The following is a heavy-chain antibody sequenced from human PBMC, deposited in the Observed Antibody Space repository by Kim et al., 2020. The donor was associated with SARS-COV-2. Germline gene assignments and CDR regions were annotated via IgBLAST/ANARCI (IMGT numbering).Heavy chain of an antibody. V-gene: IGHV4-34*01. CDR2: INHSGRT. D-gene: IGHD4-17*01. Sequence: SETLSLTCAVYGGSFSGYYWSWIRQPPGKGLERIGEINHSGRTNYNPSLKSRFTISVDTSKNQFSLKLSSVTAADTAVYYCARGRWGTTVVTLGLGYYYYYGMDVWGQGTTVTVSS. CDR3: ARGRWGTTVVTLGLGYYYYYGMDV. J-gene: IGHJ6*02. CDR1: GGSFSGYY.